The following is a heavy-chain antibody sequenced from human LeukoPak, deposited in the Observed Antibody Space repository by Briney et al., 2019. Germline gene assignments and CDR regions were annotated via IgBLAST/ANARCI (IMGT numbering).Heavy chain of an antibody. CDR2: IYHNGNT. CDR3: ARQIGVRGLSSY. Sequence: SETLSLTSTVSGGSISSTSDYWGWIRQPPGKGLEWIGSIYHNGNTYYNPSLKSRLTISVDTSKNQFSLKLSSVTAADTAVYYCARQIGVRGLSSYWGQGTLVTVSS. D-gene: IGHD3-10*01. CDR1: GGSISSTSDY. V-gene: IGHV4-39*01. J-gene: IGHJ4*02.